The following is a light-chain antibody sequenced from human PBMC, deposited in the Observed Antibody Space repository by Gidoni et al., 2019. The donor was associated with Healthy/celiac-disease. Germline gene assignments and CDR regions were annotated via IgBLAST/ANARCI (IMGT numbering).Light chain of an antibody. V-gene: IGKV3-20*01. CDR3: QQHGSSLFT. J-gene: IGKJ4*01. CDR2: GAS. Sequence: EIVLTQSPGTLSLSPGERATLSCRASQSVSSSYLAWYQQKPGQAPRLLIYGASSRATGIPDSFSGSGSGTDFTLTISRLEPEDFAVYYCQQHGSSLFTFGGGTKVEIK. CDR1: QSVSSSY.